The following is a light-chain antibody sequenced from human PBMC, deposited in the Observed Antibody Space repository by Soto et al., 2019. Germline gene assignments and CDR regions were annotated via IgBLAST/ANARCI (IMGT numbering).Light chain of an antibody. CDR3: LLQYGAVPPV. Sequence: QAVVTQEPSLTVSPGGTVTLTCASSTGTVTSGYYPNWFQQKPGQAPRSLIYSTSNRHSWTPARFSGSRLGGKAALTLSGVQPEDEGDYSCLLQYGAVPPVFGGGTKLTVL. CDR2: STS. CDR1: TGTVTSGYY. V-gene: IGLV7-43*01. J-gene: IGLJ3*02.